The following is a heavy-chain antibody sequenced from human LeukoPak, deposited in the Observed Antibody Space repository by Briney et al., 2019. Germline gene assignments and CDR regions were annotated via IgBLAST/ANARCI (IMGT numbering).Heavy chain of an antibody. CDR2: INDDGSDT. CDR3: AKSYGSGSSVFSTAFDI. V-gene: IGHV3-74*01. D-gene: IGHD3-10*01. CDR1: GFTFKLYW. Sequence: GGSLRLSRAASGFTFKLYWMHWVRQVPGKRPVWVSRINDDGSDTIYADSVRGRFTISRDDAKNTVYLQMNSLRAEDTAVYYCAKSYGSGSSVFSTAFDIWGQGTMVTVSS. J-gene: IGHJ3*02.